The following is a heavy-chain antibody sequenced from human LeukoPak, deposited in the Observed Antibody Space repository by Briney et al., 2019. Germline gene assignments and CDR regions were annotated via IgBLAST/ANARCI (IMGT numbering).Heavy chain of an antibody. Sequence: GGSLRLSCAASGFTFSSYAMTWVHQAPGKGLEWVSSIGGSGGSSYYADSVKGRFTTSRDNSKNTLLLQMNSLRAEDSALYYCAKAVDSGGYLAYFDYWGQGTLVTVSS. D-gene: IGHD1-26*01. CDR1: GFTFSSYA. J-gene: IGHJ4*02. CDR3: AKAVDSGGYLAYFDY. CDR2: IGGSGGSS. V-gene: IGHV3-23*01.